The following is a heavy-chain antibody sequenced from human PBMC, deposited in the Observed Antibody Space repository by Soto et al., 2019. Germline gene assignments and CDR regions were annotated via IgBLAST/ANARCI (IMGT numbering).Heavy chain of an antibody. V-gene: IGHV1-8*01. Sequence: ASVMVSCKASGYTFTSYDINWVRQATGQGLEWMGWVNPNSGNTGYAQKFQGRVTMTRNTSISTAYMELSSLRSEDTAVYYCARGVRAAAAPGGYYYYMDVWGKGTTVTVSS. CDR3: ARGVRAAAAPGGYYYYMDV. D-gene: IGHD6-13*01. CDR1: GYTFTSYD. CDR2: VNPNSGNT. J-gene: IGHJ6*03.